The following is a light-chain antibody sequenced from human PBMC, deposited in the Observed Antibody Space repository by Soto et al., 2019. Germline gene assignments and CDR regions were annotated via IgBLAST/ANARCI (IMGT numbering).Light chain of an antibody. J-gene: IGKJ1*01. Sequence: DIQMTQSPSSLSASVGDRVTITCRPIRGIGNALAWYQQKPGTVPKLLIHSASTLQSGVPSRFSGSGSGTDFTLTISSLQYEDFAVYYCQQYNNWHPWTFGQGTKVDIK. CDR1: RGIGNA. V-gene: IGKV1-27*01. CDR3: QQYNNWHPWT. CDR2: SAS.